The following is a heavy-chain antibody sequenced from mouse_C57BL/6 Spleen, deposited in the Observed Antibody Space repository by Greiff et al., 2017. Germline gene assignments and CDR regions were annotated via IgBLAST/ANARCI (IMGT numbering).Heavy chain of an antibody. CDR2: SGPGSGST. J-gene: IGHJ2*01. CDR3: ATMITFDY. V-gene: IGHV1-77*01. CDR1: GYTINDYY. Sequence: QVQLQQSGAELVKPGASVKISCKASGYTINDYYINWVKQRPGQGLEWIGKSGPGSGSTYYNEKFKGKATLTADKSSSTAYMQLSSLTSEDSAVYFCATMITFDYWGQGTTLTVSS. D-gene: IGHD2-4*01.